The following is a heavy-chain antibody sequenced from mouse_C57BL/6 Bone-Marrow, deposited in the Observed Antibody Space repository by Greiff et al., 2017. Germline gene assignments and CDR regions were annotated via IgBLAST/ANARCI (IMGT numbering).Heavy chain of an antibody. J-gene: IGHJ2*01. V-gene: IGHV14-4*01. D-gene: IGHD1-1*01. CDR1: GFNIKDDY. CDR3: TTWNLLLRYLDY. CDR2: IDPENGDT. Sequence: EVMLVESGAELVRPGASVKLSCTASGFNIKDDYMHWVKQRPEQGLEWIGWIDPENGDTEYASKFQGKATITADTSSNTAYLQLSSLTSEDTAVYYCTTWNLLLRYLDYWGQGTTLTVSS.